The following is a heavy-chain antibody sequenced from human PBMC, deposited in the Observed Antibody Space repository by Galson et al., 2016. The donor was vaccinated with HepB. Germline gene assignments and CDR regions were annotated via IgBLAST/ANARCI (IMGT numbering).Heavy chain of an antibody. CDR2: ISSSSSTI. Sequence: SLRLSCAASGFTFSTYWMNWVRQAPGKGLEWVSYISSSSSTIYYADSVKGRFTISRDNAKNSLYLQMNSLRDEDTAVYYCAEGTTLQVHFGYFDHWGQGTLVTVSS. CDR3: AEGTTLQVHFGYFDH. D-gene: IGHD1/OR15-1a*01. J-gene: IGHJ4*02. V-gene: IGHV3-48*02. CDR1: GFTFSTYW.